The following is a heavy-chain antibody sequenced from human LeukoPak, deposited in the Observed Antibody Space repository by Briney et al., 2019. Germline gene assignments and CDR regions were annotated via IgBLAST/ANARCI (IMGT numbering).Heavy chain of an antibody. CDR1: GGSFSGYY. J-gene: IGHJ6*02. Sequence: SETLSLTCAVYGGSFSGYYWSWIRQPPGKGLEWIGEINHSGSTNYNPSLKSRVTISVDTSKNQFSLKLSSVTAADTAVYYCARDPYGSGSYAASYYYYGMDVWGQGTTVTVSS. CDR3: ARDPYGSGSYAASYYYYGMDV. CDR2: INHSGST. D-gene: IGHD3-10*01. V-gene: IGHV4-34*01.